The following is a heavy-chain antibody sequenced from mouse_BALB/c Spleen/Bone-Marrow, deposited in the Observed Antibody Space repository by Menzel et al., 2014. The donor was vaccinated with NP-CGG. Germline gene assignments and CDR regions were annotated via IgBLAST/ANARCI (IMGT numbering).Heavy chain of an antibody. CDR1: GYTFTSYW. CDR2: IYPGDGDT. J-gene: IGHJ1*01. Sequence: VQLQQSGAELARPGASVKLSCKASGYTFTSYWMQCVKPRPGQGLEWIGAIYPGDGDTRYTQKFKGKATLTADKSSSTAYMQLGSLASEDSAVYYCARSGNYWYFDVWGAGTTVTVSS. CDR3: ARSGNYWYFDV. V-gene: IGHV1-87*01. D-gene: IGHD2-1*01.